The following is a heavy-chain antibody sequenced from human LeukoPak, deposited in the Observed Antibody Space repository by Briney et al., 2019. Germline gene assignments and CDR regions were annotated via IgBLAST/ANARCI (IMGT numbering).Heavy chain of an antibody. CDR3: TTVRASGNFGLDV. CDR1: GFTVTNAW. V-gene: IGHV3-15*01. J-gene: IGHJ6*02. CDR2: VKDKTDGGTT. Sequence: GGSLRLSCAASGFTVTNAWMSWVRQAPGKGLEWVGRVKDKTDGGTTDYAAPVKGRFTISRDESKDTLSRQRNSLKIEDTAVYYCTTVRASGNFGLDVWGQGPTVTVSS. D-gene: IGHD6-6*01.